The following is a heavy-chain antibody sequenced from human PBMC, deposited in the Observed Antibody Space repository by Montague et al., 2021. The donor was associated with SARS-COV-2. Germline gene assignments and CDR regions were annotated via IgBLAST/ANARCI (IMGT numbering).Heavy chain of an antibody. V-gene: IGHV3-30-3*01. CDR3: ARVASPDLLWFGEVYYQYGMDV. D-gene: IGHD3-10*01. Sequence: SLRLSCAASGFTLSSYGTHWVRQAPGKGLEWVAVISYDGSNKYCADSVKGRFTISRDNSKNTLYLQMNSLRAEDTAVYYCARVASPDLLWFGEVYYQYGMDVWGQGTTVTVSS. CDR1: GFTLSSYG. CDR2: ISYDGSNK. J-gene: IGHJ6*02.